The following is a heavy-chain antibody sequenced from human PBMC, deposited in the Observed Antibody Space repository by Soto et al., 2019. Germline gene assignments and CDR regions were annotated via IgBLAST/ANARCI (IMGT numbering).Heavy chain of an antibody. CDR3: ARDAGYPHQVGQQVPVY. J-gene: IGHJ4*02. CDR2: IWHDGSNK. Sequence: QVLLVESGGGVVQPGRSLRLSCAAYGFTFNNYGMHWVRQAPGKGLEWVAGIWHDGSNKYHADSVTGRFTISRDNSMNTLFLQMNSLRVEDTALYYCARDAGYPHQVGQQVPVYWGLGTLVTVSS. CDR1: GFTFNNYG. D-gene: IGHD6-13*01. V-gene: IGHV3-33*02.